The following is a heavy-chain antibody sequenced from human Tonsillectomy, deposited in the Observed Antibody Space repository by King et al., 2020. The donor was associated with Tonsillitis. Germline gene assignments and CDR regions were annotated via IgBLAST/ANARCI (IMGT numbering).Heavy chain of an antibody. CDR3: ARSPFSDPFDY. J-gene: IGHJ4*02. Sequence: QLVQSGSELKKAGASVRVSCKASGNDFISYAMSWVRQAPGQGLECMGWINTNTGNPTYAQGFTGRFVFSLDTSVSTAYLQINSLQAEDTAFYYCARSPFSDPFDYWGQGTLVTVSS. CDR1: GNDFISYA. CDR2: INTNTGNP. V-gene: IGHV7-4-1*02. D-gene: IGHD2-21*02.